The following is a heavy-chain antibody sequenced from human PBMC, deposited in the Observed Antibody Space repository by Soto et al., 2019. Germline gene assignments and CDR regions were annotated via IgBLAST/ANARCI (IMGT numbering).Heavy chain of an antibody. CDR2: INPHSGGT. CDR3: ARAGDSRARGEGYSYGAYYYYGMDV. J-gene: IGHJ6*02. V-gene: IGHV1-2*04. D-gene: IGHD5-18*01. CDR1: GYTFTGYY. Sequence: ASVKVSCKASGYTFTGYYMHWVRQAPGQGLEWMGWINPHSGGTNYAQKFQGWVTMTRDTSISTAYMQLSRLRSDDTAVYYCARAGDSRARGEGYSYGAYYYYGMDVWGQGTTVTVSS.